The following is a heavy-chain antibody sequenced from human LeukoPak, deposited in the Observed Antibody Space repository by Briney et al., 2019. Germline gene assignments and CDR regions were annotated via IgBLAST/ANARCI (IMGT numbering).Heavy chain of an antibody. D-gene: IGHD2-2*01. J-gene: IGHJ4*02. CDR1: GASLSVYY. Sequence: PSETLSLTCTVSGASLSVYYWSWIRQPPGQGLEWIGYIHYSGSSYYNPSLESRVTMSLDTSKNQFSLKLSSVTAADTAVYYCGGYCSSTSCYGAPGGFDYWGQGTLVTVSS. CDR2: IHYSGSS. V-gene: IGHV4-59*12. CDR3: GGYCSSTSCYGAPGGFDY.